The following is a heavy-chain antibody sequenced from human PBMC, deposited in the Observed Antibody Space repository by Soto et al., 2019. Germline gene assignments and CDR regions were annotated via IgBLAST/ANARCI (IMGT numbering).Heavy chain of an antibody. D-gene: IGHD3-22*01. V-gene: IGHV5-10-1*01. CDR3: ARPRGGYDSSGYYVGVEYAFDI. J-gene: IGHJ3*02. CDR1: GYSFTSYW. CDR2: IDPSDSYT. Sequence: RESLKISCKGSGYSFTSYWISWVRPMPRKSLEWVGRIDPSDSYTNYSPSFQGHVTISADKSISTAYLQWSSLKASDTAMYYCARPRGGYDSSGYYVGVEYAFDIWGQGTMVTGSS.